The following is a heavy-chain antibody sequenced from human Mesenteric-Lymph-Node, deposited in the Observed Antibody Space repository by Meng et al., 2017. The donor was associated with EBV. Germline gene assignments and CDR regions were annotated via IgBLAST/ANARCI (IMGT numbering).Heavy chain of an antibody. CDR2: ITHSGST. J-gene: IGHJ4*02. CDR3: ARLPPTTGYGTARSY. V-gene: IGHV4-34*01. D-gene: IGHD6-13*01. CDR1: GGSLSGYY. Sequence: QVQLKQWGAGLLKPSETLSLTCAVYGGSLSGYYWSWIRQPPGKGLEWIGEITHSGSTNYNPSLKSRVTISVDTSKNQFSLNLSSVTAADTAVYYCARLPPTTGYGTARSYWGQGTLVTVSS.